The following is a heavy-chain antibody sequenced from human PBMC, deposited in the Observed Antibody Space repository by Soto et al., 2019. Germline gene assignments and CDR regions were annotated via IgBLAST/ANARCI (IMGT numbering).Heavy chain of an antibody. CDR3: GRDGSGGIIDF. Sequence: QVQLVQSGAEVKTPGASVTVSCKTSGYTFTGYGINWVRQAPGHGLEWMGWISVYNGNTKYGQNIKGRVIMTTDTSTSTVYMELRSLRSDDTAVYFCGRDGSGGIIDFWGQGTMVIVSS. J-gene: IGHJ3*01. CDR2: ISVYNGNT. V-gene: IGHV1-18*01. D-gene: IGHD1-26*01. CDR1: GYTFTGYG.